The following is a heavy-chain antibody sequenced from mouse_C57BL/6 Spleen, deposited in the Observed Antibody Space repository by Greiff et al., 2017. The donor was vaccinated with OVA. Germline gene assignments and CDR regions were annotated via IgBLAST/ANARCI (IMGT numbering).Heavy chain of an antibody. V-gene: IGHV5-17*01. D-gene: IGHD1-1*01. CDR2: ISSGSSTI. CDR3: ARTEAYYGSSNFDY. CDR1: GFTFSDYG. J-gene: IGHJ2*01. Sequence: DVKLVESGGGLVKPGGSLKLSCAASGFTFSDYGMHWVRQAPEKGLEWVAYISSGSSTIYYADTVKGRFTISRDNAKNTLFLQMTSLRSEDTAMYYCARTEAYYGSSNFDYWGQGTTLTVSS.